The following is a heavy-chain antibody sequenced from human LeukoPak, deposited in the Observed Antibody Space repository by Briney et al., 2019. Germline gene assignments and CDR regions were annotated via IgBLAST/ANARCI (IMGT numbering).Heavy chain of an antibody. D-gene: IGHD5-24*01. CDR2: ISSSGSTI. J-gene: IGHJ4*02. V-gene: IGHV3-48*03. CDR1: GFTFSSYE. CDR3: AREMGTVSRAFSFDY. Sequence: NPGGSLRLSCAASGFTFSSYEMNWVRQAPGKGLEWVSYISSSGSTIYYADSVKGRFTISRDNSKNTLYLQMNSLRVEDTAVYYCAREMGTVSRAFSFDYWGQGTLVTVSS.